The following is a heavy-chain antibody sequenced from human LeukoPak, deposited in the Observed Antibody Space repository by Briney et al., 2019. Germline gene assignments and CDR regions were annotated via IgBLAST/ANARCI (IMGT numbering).Heavy chain of an antibody. CDR3: ARGDIVATSD. V-gene: IGHV3-66*02. D-gene: IGHD5-12*01. CDR2: IYSGGST. CDR1: GFTFSSYA. J-gene: IGHJ4*02. Sequence: PGGSLRLSCAASGFTFSSYAMSWVRQAPGKGLEWVSVIYSGGSTYYADSVKGRFTISRDNSKNTLYLQMNSLRAEDTAVYYCARGDIVATSDWGRGTLVTVSS.